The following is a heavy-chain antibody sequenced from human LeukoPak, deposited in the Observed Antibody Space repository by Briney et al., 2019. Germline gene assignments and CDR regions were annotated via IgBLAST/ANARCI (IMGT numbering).Heavy chain of an antibody. CDR3: ARGIAFPDY. J-gene: IGHJ4*02. CDR2: INHGGST. V-gene: IGHV4-34*01. Sequence: PSETLSLTCAVYGGSFSGYYWSWIRQPPGKGLEWIGEINHGGSTNYNPSLKSRVTISVDTSKNQFSLKLSSVTAADTAVYYCARGIAFPDYWDQGTLVTVSS. D-gene: IGHD3-3*02. CDR1: GGSFSGYY.